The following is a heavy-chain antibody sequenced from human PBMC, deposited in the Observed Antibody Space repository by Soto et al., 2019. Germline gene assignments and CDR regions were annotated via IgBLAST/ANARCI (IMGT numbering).Heavy chain of an antibody. CDR1: GGSISFYY. V-gene: IGHV4-4*07. CDR2: VYSSGNT. CDR3: ARDRRGGTRPHYYDSSGYYNPFDR. Sequence: SETLSLTCTVSGGSISFYYWSWIRQPAGKGLGWIGRVYSSGNTNYNPSLKSRLTMSVDTSNNQFSLKLRSVTAADTAMYYCARDRRGGTRPHYYDSSGYYNPFDRWGQGTLVTVSS. J-gene: IGHJ4*02. D-gene: IGHD3-22*01.